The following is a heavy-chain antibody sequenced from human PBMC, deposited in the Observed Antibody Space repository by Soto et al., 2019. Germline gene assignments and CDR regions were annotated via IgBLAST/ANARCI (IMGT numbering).Heavy chain of an antibody. D-gene: IGHD5-18*01. CDR3: ARGGYSYENDFDY. V-gene: IGHV4-34*01. J-gene: IGHJ4*02. CDR1: GGSFSGYY. CDR2: INHSGST. Sequence: SETLSLTCAVYGGSFSGYYWSWIRQPPGKGLEWIGEINHSGSTNYNPSHKSRVTISVDTSKNQFSLKLSSVTAADTSVYYCARGGYSYENDFDYWGQGVLVT.